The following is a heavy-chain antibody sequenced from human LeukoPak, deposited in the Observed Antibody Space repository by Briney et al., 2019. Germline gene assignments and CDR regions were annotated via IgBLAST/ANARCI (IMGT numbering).Heavy chain of an antibody. CDR2: INPNSGDT. CDR3: ARERGYRGGSTAYTSYAFDI. CDR1: GYTFTDYY. D-gene: IGHD2-21*01. Sequence: VASVKVSCKASGYTFTDYYMHWVRQAPGQGLEWMGWINPNSGDTNYAQKFQGRVTMTRDTSISTAHVELSGLRSDDTAVYYCARERGYRGGSTAYTSYAFDIWGQGTMVTVSS. V-gene: IGHV1-2*02. J-gene: IGHJ3*02.